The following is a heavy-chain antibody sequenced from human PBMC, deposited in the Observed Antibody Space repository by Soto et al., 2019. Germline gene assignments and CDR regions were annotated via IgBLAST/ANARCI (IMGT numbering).Heavy chain of an antibody. CDR3: ARANHYDYVWGSYRPKPPYYYHGMDV. D-gene: IGHD3-16*02. J-gene: IGHJ6*02. CDR2: INHSGST. CDR1: GGSFSGYY. Sequence: SETLSLTCAVYGGSFSGYYWSWIRQPPGKGLEWIGEINHSGSTNYNPSLKSRVTISVDTSKNQFSLRLSSVTAADTAVYYCARANHYDYVWGSYRPKPPYYYHGMDVWGQGTTVT. V-gene: IGHV4-34*01.